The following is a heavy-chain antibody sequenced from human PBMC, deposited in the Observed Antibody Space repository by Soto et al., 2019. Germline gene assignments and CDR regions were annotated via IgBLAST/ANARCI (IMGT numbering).Heavy chain of an antibody. CDR1: GFTFSSYG. CDR3: AKRMDTAMTRPAFYYYYYGMDV. V-gene: IGHV3-30*18. D-gene: IGHD5-18*01. CDR2: ISYDGSNK. J-gene: IGHJ6*02. Sequence: PGGSLRLSCAASGFTFSSYGMHWVRQAPGKGLEWVAVISYDGSNKYYADSVKGRFTISRDNSKNTLYLQMNSLRAEDTAEYYCAKRMDTAMTRPAFYYYYYGMDVWGQGTTVTVSS.